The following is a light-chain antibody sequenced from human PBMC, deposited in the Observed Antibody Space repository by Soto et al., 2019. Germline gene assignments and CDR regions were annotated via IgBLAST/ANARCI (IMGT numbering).Light chain of an antibody. CDR2: QDS. CDR1: KLGDKY. V-gene: IGLV3-1*01. Sequence: SYELTQPPSVSVSPGQTASITCSGDKLGDKYACWYQQKPGQSPVLVIYQDSKRPSGIPERFSGSNSGNTATLTISGTQAMDEADYYCQAWDRSPVVFGGGTKLTVL. CDR3: QAWDRSPVV. J-gene: IGLJ2*01.